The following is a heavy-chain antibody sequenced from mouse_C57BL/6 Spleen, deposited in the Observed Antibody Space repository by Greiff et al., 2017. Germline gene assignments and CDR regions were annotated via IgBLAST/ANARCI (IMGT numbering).Heavy chain of an antibody. Sequence: VQLQQPGAELVMPGASVKLSCKASGYTFTSYWMHWVKQRPGQGLEWIGEIDPSGSYTNYNQKFKGKSTLTVDKSSSTAYMQLSSLTSEDSAVYYCARYSGSPWLAYWGQGTLVTVSA. CDR3: ARYSGSPWLAY. V-gene: IGHV1-69*01. CDR1: GYTFTSYW. J-gene: IGHJ3*01. CDR2: IDPSGSYT. D-gene: IGHD1-1*01.